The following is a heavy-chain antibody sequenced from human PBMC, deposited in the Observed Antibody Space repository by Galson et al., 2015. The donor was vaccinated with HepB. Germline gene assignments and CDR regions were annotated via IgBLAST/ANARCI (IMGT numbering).Heavy chain of an antibody. J-gene: IGHJ5*02. CDR3: ARGAPMGAS. V-gene: IGHV3-7*01. CDR2: IRQDGSEK. D-gene: IGHD1-26*01. Sequence: SLRLSCAASGFSFSSYWMHWVRQAPGKGLEWVANIRQDGSEKYYVDSVKGRFTISRDNAKNSVYLQMNSLRAEDAAVYYCARGAPMGASWGQGTLVTVSS. CDR1: GFSFSSYW.